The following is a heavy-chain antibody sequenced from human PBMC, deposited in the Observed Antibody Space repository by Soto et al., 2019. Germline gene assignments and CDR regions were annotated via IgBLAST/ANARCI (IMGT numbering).Heavy chain of an antibody. CDR3: ARVKGQLPTIAGY. D-gene: IGHD2-2*01. Sequence: GGSLRLSCAASGFTFSDYYMSWIRQAPGKGLEWVSYISSSSSYTNYAGSVKGRFTISRDNAKNSLYLQMNSLRAEDTAVYYCARVKGQLPTIAGYWGQGTLVTVSS. CDR1: GFTFSDYY. V-gene: IGHV3-11*06. CDR2: ISSSSSYT. J-gene: IGHJ4*02.